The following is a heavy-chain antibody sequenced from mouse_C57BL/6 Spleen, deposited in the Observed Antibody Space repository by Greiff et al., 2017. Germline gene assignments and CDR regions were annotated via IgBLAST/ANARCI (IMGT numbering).Heavy chain of an antibody. CDR3: AREDDDYFV. CDR1: GYTFTSYW. CDR2: IYPSDSET. Sequence: QVQLQQPGAELVRPGSSVKLSCKASGYTFTSYWMDWVKQRPGQGLEWIGNIYPSDSETHYNQKFKDKATLTVDKSSSTAYMQLSSLTSEDSAVYYYAREDDDYFVWGTGTTVTVSS. V-gene: IGHV1-61*01. D-gene: IGHD2-3*01. J-gene: IGHJ1*03.